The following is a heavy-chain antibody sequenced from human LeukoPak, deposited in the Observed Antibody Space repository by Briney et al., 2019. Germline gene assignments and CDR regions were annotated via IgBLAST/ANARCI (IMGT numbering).Heavy chain of an antibody. Sequence: GGSLRLSCAASGFTFNTYTMNWVRQAPGKGLEWVSYISGSSGIIDYADSVRGRFTISRDNAKNSLYLQMNSLRAEDTAVYYCATIVDRVLHYYGMGVWGHGTTVIVSS. CDR3: ATIVDRVLHYYGMGV. D-gene: IGHD3-22*01. J-gene: IGHJ6*01. CDR1: GFTFNTYT. CDR2: ISGSSGII. V-gene: IGHV3-48*01.